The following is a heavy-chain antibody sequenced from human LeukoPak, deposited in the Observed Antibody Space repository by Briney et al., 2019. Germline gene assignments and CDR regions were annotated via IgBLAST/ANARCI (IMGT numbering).Heavy chain of an antibody. CDR1: GFTVSSNY. V-gene: IGHV3-66*02. Sequence: PGGSLRLSCAASGFTVSSNYMSWVRQAPGKGLEWVSVIYSGGSTYYADPVKGRFTISRDNSKNTLYLQMNSLRAEDTAVYYCAKDIPYDFWSGYYTHWGQGTLVTVSS. D-gene: IGHD3-3*01. CDR2: IYSGGST. J-gene: IGHJ4*02. CDR3: AKDIPYDFWSGYYTH.